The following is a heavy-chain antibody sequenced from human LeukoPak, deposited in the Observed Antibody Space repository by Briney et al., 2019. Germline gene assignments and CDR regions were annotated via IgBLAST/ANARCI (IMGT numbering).Heavy chain of an antibody. V-gene: IGHV3-7*01. CDR2: IKQNGLEN. CDR3: ARACCCGSNCYAAAFDV. Sequence: GGSLRLSCAASGFTVSSNYMSWVRRAPGKGLEWVANIKQNGLENYYVDSVKGRFSISRDNAKSSLYLQMDSLRAEDTAVYYCARACCCGSNCYAAAFDVWGQGTVVTVSS. D-gene: IGHD2-2*01. CDR1: GFTVSSNY. J-gene: IGHJ3*01.